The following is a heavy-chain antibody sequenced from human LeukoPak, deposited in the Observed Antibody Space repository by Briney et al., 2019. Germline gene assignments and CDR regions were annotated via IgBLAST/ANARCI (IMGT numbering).Heavy chain of an antibody. V-gene: IGHV4-30-4*01. Sequence: SETLSLTCSVSGGSISSGDYYWNWIRQLPGKGLEWLGYIYYSGSTYYNPSLMSRVTISVDASKNQFSLKLTSVTAADTAVYYCARAPRGNLQGDCWGQGTLVTVSS. D-gene: IGHD3-10*01. CDR1: GGSISSGDYY. CDR3: ARAPRGNLQGDC. CDR2: IYYSGST. J-gene: IGHJ4*02.